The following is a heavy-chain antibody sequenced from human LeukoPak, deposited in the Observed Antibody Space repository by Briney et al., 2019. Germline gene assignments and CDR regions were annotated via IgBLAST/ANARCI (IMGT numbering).Heavy chain of an antibody. J-gene: IGHJ2*01. V-gene: IGHV3-30*02. CDR2: IRYDGSNK. CDR1: GFTFSSYG. CDR3: AKDGAPFVPAAYWYFDL. D-gene: IGHD2-2*01. Sequence: GGSLRLSCAASGFTFSSYGMHWVRQAPGKGLEWVAFIRYDGSNKYYADSVKGRFTISRDNSKNTLYLQMNSLRAEDTAVYYCAKDGAPFVPAAYWYFDLWGRGTLVTVSS.